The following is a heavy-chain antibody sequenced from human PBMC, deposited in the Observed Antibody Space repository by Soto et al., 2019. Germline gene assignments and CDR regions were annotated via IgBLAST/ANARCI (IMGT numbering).Heavy chain of an antibody. V-gene: IGHV3-74*01. Sequence: EVQLVESGGGLVQPGGSLRLSCAASGFTFSSYWMHWVRQAPGKGLVWVSHINSDGSSTSYADSVKGRFTISRDNAENTLYLHMNSLRAEDKAVYYCARDPDYNYVMDVWGKGSTVTASS. CDR3: ARDPDYNYVMDV. CDR2: INSDGSST. CDR1: GFTFSSYW. J-gene: IGHJ6*04.